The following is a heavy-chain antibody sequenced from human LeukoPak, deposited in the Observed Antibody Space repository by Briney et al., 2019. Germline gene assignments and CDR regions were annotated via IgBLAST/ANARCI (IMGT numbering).Heavy chain of an antibody. D-gene: IGHD3-3*01. CDR2: INHSGST. Sequence: PSETLSLTCAVYGGSFSGYYWSWIRQPPGKGLEWIGEINHSGSTNYNPSLKSRVTISVDTSKNQFSLKLSSVTAADTAVYYCARGRAYYDFWSGYPLYFDYWGQGTLVTVSS. J-gene: IGHJ4*02. V-gene: IGHV4-34*01. CDR1: GGSFSGYY. CDR3: ARGRAYYDFWSGYPLYFDY.